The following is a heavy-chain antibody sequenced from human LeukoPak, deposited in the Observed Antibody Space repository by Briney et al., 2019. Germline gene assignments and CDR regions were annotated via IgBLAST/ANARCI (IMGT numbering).Heavy chain of an antibody. CDR2: ISGSGGST. J-gene: IGHJ4*02. D-gene: IGHD3-16*02. V-gene: IGHV3-23*01. CDR1: GFTFSSYA. Sequence: GGSLRLSCAASGFTFSSYAMSWVRQAPGKGLEWVSAISGSGGSTYYADSVKGRFTISRDNSKNTLYLQMNSLRAEDTAVYYCAKDPYYDYVWGSYRQEHYFDYWGQGTLVTVSS. CDR3: AKDPYYDYVWGSYRQEHYFDY.